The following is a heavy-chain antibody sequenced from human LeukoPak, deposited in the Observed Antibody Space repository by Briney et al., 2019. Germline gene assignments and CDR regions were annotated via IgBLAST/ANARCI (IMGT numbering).Heavy chain of an antibody. J-gene: IGHJ4*02. Sequence: PSETLSLTCTVSGGSISSSSYYWGWIRQPPGKGLEWIGSIYYSGSTYYNPSLKSRVTISVDTSKNQFSLKLSSVTAADTAVYYCARDSPTAYYGGTAPPLWGQGTLVTVSS. CDR2: IYYSGST. V-gene: IGHV4-39*07. CDR3: ARDSPTAYYGGTAPPL. D-gene: IGHD4-23*01. CDR1: GGSISSSSYY.